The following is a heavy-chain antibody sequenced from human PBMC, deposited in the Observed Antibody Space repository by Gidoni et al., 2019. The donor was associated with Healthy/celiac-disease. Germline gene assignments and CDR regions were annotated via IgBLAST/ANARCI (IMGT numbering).Heavy chain of an antibody. J-gene: IGHJ4*02. D-gene: IGHD6-6*01. CDR1: GFTFSSYE. Sequence: EVQLVESGGGLVQPGGSLRLSCAASGFTFSSYEMNWVRQAPGKGLEWVSYISSCGSTIYYADSVKGRFTISRDNAKNSLYLQMNSLRAEDTAVYYCARVWGIAARPWDYWGQGTLVTVSS. CDR2: ISSCGSTI. CDR3: ARVWGIAARPWDY. V-gene: IGHV3-48*03.